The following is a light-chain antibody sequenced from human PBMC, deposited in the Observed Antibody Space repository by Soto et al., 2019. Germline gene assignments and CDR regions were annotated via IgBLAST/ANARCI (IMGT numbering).Light chain of an antibody. Sequence: DIQMTQSPSSLSASVGDRVIITCRASQDISNYLAWYQQKPGKVPKLLIYAASTLQTGVQSRFSGSGSGTVFTLTINSLQPEDVTTYYCQKYKSAPHTFGRGTRLEIK. CDR3: QKYKSAPHT. CDR2: AAS. CDR1: QDISNY. J-gene: IGKJ2*01. V-gene: IGKV1-27*01.